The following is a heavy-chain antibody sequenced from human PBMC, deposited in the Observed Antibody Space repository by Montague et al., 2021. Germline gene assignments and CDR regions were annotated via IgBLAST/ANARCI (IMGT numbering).Heavy chain of an antibody. J-gene: IGHJ5*01. CDR2: ITSDGSDT. CDR3: VRDRPTAWFDS. D-gene: IGHD5-18*01. Sequence: SLILSCAASGFTFRSFPMHWVRQAPVKGLVWVSQITSDGSDTNYXDSVKGRFTISRDNAKSTLYLQMSSLRDEDTAVYYCVRDRPTAWFDSWGQGTLVTVSS. V-gene: IGHV3-74*01. CDR1: GFTFRSFP.